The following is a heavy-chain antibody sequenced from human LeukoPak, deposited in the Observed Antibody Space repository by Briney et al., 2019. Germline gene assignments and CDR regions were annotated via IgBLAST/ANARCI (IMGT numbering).Heavy chain of an antibody. CDR3: VHIVVVPAANDY. CDR2: IIPIFGTA. J-gene: IGHJ4*02. V-gene: IGHV1-69*13. D-gene: IGHD2-2*01. CDR1: GGTFSSYA. Sequence: ASVKVSYKASGGTFSSYAISWVRQAPGQGLEWMGGIIPIFGTANYAQKFQGRVTITADESTSTAYMELSSLRSEDTAVYYCVHIVVVPAANDYWGQGTLVTVSS.